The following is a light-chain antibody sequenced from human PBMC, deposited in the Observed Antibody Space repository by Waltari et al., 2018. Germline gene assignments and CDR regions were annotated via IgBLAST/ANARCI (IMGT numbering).Light chain of an antibody. CDR2: GES. Sequence: EIVMTQTPATLSVSPGERAIISCRASQSVTTNLAWYQQKPGQPPRRLIYGESTRATDIPARFSGSGSVTEFTLTITSLQSEDFAGYYCHQYNDGPPYSFGQGTKLDIK. CDR3: HQYNDGPPYS. J-gene: IGKJ2*03. V-gene: IGKV3-15*01. CDR1: QSVTTN.